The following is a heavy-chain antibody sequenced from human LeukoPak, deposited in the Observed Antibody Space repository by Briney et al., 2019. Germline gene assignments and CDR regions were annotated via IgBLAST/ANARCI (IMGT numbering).Heavy chain of an antibody. CDR3: AKEGAAAGPFDY. D-gene: IGHD6-13*01. CDR2: ISSSSSHI. J-gene: IGHJ4*02. CDR1: GFTFSSYS. V-gene: IGHV3-21*04. Sequence: GGSLRLSCAASGFTFSSYSMNWVRQAPGKGLEWVSSISSSSSHIYYADSVKGRFTISRDNSKNTLYLQMNSLRAEDTAVYYCAKEGAAAGPFDYWGQGTLVTVSS.